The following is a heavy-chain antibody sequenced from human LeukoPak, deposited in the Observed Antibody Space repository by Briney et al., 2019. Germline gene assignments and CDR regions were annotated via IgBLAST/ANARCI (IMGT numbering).Heavy chain of an antibody. CDR2: ISGSGGST. CDR1: GFTFSNYA. J-gene: IGHJ4*02. Sequence: PGGSLRLSCAASGFTFSNYAMSWVRQAPGKGLEWVSVISGSGGSTYYADSVKGQFTIFRDNSKNTVYLQMNSLRADDTAVYYCAKGYTGMVRRYYFDYWGQGTLVTVSS. D-gene: IGHD5-18*01. CDR3: AKGYTGMVRRYYFDY. V-gene: IGHV3-23*01.